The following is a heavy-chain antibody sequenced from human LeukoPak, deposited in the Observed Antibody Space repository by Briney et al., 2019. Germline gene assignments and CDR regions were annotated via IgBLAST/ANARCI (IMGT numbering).Heavy chain of an antibody. Sequence: ASVKVSCKASGGTFSSYAISWVRQAPGQGLEWMGGIIPIFGTANYAQKFQGRVTITADESTGTAYMELSSLRSEDTAVYYCARESQWELLNPHYYYYGMDVWGQGTTVTVSS. CDR2: IIPIFGTA. CDR3: ARESQWELLNPHYYYYGMDV. J-gene: IGHJ6*02. CDR1: GGTFSSYA. D-gene: IGHD1-26*01. V-gene: IGHV1-69*13.